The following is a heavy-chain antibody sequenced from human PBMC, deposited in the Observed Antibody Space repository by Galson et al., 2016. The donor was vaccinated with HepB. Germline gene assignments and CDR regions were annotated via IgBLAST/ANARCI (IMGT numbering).Heavy chain of an antibody. D-gene: IGHD1-1*01. V-gene: IGHV3-7*04. J-gene: IGHJ4*02. CDR1: GLTFSRFW. Sequence: SLRLSCAASGLTFSRFWMTWVRQAPGKGLKWVANINQDGSEKHYLDSVRGRFTISRDNAKNSWYLQMNSPRAEDTAVYFCARAYQYTLDYWGQGTLVTVPS. CDR3: ARAYQYTLDY. CDR2: INQDGSEK.